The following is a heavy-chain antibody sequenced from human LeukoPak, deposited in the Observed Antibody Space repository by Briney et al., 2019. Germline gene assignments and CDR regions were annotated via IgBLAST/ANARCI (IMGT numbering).Heavy chain of an antibody. D-gene: IGHD3-10*01. J-gene: IGHJ6*02. V-gene: IGHV1-24*01. Sequence: GASVKVSCKVSGYTLTELSMHWVRQAPGKGLEWMGGFDPEDGETIYAQKFQGRVTMTEDTSTDTAYMELSSLRSEDTAVYYCATDSSSGSYRFLGDLKNGMDVWGQGTTVTVSS. CDR3: ATDSSSGSYRFLGDLKNGMDV. CDR2: FDPEDGET. CDR1: GYTLTELS.